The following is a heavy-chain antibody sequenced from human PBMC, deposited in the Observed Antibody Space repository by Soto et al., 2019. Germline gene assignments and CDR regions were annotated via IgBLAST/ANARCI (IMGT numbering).Heavy chain of an antibody. J-gene: IGHJ4*02. CDR2: IKPTGDTT. V-gene: IGHV1-46*01. D-gene: IGHD5-12*01. CDR1: GYTFISHY. CDR3: ARDVSDIVATTSFDY. Sequence: ASVKVSCKASGYTFISHYMHWVRQAPGQGLEWMGIIKPTGDTTYYAPKFQGRVTMTRDMSTSTVFMELSSLTSDDTAVYYCARDVSDIVATTSFDYWGQGTLVTVSS.